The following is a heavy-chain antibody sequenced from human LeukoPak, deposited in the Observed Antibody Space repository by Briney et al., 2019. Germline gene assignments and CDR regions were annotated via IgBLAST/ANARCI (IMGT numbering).Heavy chain of an antibody. V-gene: IGHV4-31*03. CDR1: GGSISSGGYY. D-gene: IGHD2-2*02. J-gene: IGHJ5*02. CDR2: IYYSGST. Sequence: SETLSLTCTVSGGSISSGGYYWSWIRQHPGKGLEWIGYIYYSGSTYYNPSLKSRVTISVDTSKNQFSLKLSSVTAADTAVYYCARSIVVAPAAIPSGWGNWFDPWGQGTLVTVSS. CDR3: ARSIVVAPAAIPSGWGNWFDP.